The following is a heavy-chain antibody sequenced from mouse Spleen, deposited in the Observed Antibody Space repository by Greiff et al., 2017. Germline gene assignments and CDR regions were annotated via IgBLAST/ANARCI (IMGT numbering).Heavy chain of an antibody. D-gene: IGHD2-4*01. CDR2: INPNNGGT. CDR1: GYTFTDYY. CDR3: ARGNYDYDFAY. V-gene: IGHV1-26*01. Sequence: EVQLQQSGPELVKPGASVKISCKASGYTFTDYYMNWVKQSHGKSLEWIGDINPNNGGTSYNQKFKGKATLTVDKSSSTAYMELRSLTSEDSAVYYCARGNYDYDFAYWGQGTLVTVSA. J-gene: IGHJ3*01.